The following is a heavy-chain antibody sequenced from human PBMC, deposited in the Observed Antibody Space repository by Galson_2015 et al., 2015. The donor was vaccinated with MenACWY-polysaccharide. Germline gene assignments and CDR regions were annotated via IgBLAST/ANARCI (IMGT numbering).Heavy chain of an antibody. D-gene: IGHD2-2*01. CDR2: ISGTGTI. CDR3: AKGRAPSTYYGMDV. CDR1: GFTFTTYP. V-gene: IGHV3-69-1*01. Sequence: SLRLSCAASGFTFTTYPINWVRQAPGQGLEWVSSISGTGTIYYADSVKGRFTISRDNAKNSLYLQMNSLRADDTAVYYCAKGRAPSTYYGMDVWAQGTTVPVSS. J-gene: IGHJ6*02.